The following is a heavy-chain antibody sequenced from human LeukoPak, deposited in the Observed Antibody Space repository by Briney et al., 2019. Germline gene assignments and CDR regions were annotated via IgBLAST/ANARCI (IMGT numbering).Heavy chain of an antibody. J-gene: IGHJ4*02. CDR3: AKHYMGSYNNRGLDS. Sequence: SETLSLTCAVSGGSISSSNWWSWVRQPPGKGLEWIGEIYHSGSTNYNPSLKSRVTISVDTSKNQFSLKLSSVTAADTAVYYCAKHYMGSYNNRGLDSWGQGTLVTVSS. D-gene: IGHD3-10*01. V-gene: IGHV4-4*02. CDR2: IYHSGST. CDR1: GGSISSSNW.